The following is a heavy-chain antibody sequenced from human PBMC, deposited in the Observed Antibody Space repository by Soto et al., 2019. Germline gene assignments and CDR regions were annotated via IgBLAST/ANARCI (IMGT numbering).Heavy chain of an antibody. CDR2: ISNNGAHT. CDR1: GFIFSNYE. V-gene: IGHV3-64*01. J-gene: IGHJ6*03. Sequence: GGSLRLSCAASGFIFSNYEMHWGRQAPWKGLEYVSGISNNGAHTDYAKSVKGRFTISRDNSENTLYLQMGSLRAEDMALYYCARRGYGSRWPNVYMDVWGKGTTVTVS. CDR3: ARRGYGSRWPNVYMDV. D-gene: IGHD6-13*01.